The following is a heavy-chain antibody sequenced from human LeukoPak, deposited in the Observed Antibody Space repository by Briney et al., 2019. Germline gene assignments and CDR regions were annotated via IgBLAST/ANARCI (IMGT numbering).Heavy chain of an antibody. Sequence: SETLSLTCTVSGGSISSNSYYWGWIRQPPGKGLEWIGSIYYSGSTYYNPSLKSRVTISVDTSKNQFSLKLSSVTAADTAVYYCARGFPFDYWGQGTLVTVSS. D-gene: IGHD3-10*01. J-gene: IGHJ4*02. CDR1: GGSISSNSYY. CDR3: ARGFPFDY. CDR2: IYYSGST. V-gene: IGHV4-39*01.